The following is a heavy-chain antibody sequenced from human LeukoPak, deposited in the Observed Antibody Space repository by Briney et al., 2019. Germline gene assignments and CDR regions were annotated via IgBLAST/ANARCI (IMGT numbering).Heavy chain of an antibody. V-gene: IGHV4-30-4*01. CDR3: ARADRWDGMDV. D-gene: IGHD4-23*01. CDR1: GVSISNGEVY. Sequence: IPPEILSLTCTVSGVSISNGEVYWSWLRQPPGKGLEWIGYIYYSGSTYYNPSLKSRVTISVDTSKNQFSLKLSSVTAADTAVYYCARADRWDGMDVWGQGTTVTVSS. CDR2: IYYSGST. J-gene: IGHJ6*02.